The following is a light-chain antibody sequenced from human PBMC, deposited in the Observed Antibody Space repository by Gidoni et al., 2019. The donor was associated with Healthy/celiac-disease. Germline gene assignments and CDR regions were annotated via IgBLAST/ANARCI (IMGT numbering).Light chain of an antibody. CDR2: QDT. CDR3: QEWDSSTVV. J-gene: IGLJ2*01. V-gene: IGLV3-1*01. CDR1: KLGDKY. Sequence: YELTQPPSVSVSPGQTASITCSGDKLGDKYACWYQQKPGQSPVLVIYQDTKRPSGIPERFSGSNSGNTATLTISGTQAMDEADYYCQEWDSSTVVFGGGTKLTVL.